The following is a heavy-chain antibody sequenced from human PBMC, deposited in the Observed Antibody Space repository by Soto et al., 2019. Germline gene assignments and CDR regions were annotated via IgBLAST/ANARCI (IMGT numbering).Heavy chain of an antibody. V-gene: IGHV1-69*13. CDR1: GGTFSSYA. Sequence: ASVKVSCKASGGTFSSYAISWVRQAPGQGLEWMGGIIPIFGTANYAQKFQGRVTITADESTSTAYMELSSLRSEDTAVYYCARAVAARPGYYYGMDVWGQGTTVTVPS. CDR3: ARAVAARPGYYYGMDV. CDR2: IIPIFGTA. J-gene: IGHJ6*02. D-gene: IGHD6-6*01.